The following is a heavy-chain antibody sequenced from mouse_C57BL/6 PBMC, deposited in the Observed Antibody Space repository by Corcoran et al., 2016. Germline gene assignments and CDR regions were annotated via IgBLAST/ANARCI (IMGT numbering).Heavy chain of an antibody. CDR1: GYTFTTYG. CDR2: INTYSGVP. Sequence: QIQLVQSGPELKKPGETVKISCKASGYTFTTYGMSWVKQAPGKGLKWMGWINTYSGVPTYADDFKGRFAFSLETSASTAYLQINNLKNEDTATYFCARRAVVAPYWYFDVWGTGTTVTVSS. CDR3: ARRAVVAPYWYFDV. J-gene: IGHJ1*03. D-gene: IGHD1-1*01. V-gene: IGHV9-3*01.